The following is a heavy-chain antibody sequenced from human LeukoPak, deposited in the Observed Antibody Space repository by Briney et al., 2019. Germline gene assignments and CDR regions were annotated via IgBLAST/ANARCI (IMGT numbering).Heavy chain of an antibody. D-gene: IGHD5-12*01. J-gene: IGHJ2*01. CDR2: IGPSGGSI. V-gene: IGHV3-21*04. Sequence: GGSLRLSCAPYGFTFTSYSMNWVRQAPGEGLEWVSSIGPSGGSIFYANSVKGRFTISRDNAKNSLSLQMNSLRADDTAVYYCARLARSRDPWYLDLWGRGTLVTVSS. CDR1: GFTFTSYS. CDR3: ARLARSRDPWYLDL.